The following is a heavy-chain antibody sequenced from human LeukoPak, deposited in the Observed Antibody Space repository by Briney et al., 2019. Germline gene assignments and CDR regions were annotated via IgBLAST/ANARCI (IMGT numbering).Heavy chain of an antibody. CDR3: ARSPHDY. Sequence: PGGSLRLSCAASGFTFSSYGMHWVRQAPGKGLEWVAVISYDGSNKYYADSVKGRFTISRDNSKNTLYLQMNSLRAGNTAVYFCARSPHDYWGQGTLVTVSS. CDR2: ISYDGSNK. CDR1: GFTFSSYG. J-gene: IGHJ4*02. V-gene: IGHV3-30*03.